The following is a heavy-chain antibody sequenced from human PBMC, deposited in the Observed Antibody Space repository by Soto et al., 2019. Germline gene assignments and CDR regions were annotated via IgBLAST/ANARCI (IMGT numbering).Heavy chain of an antibody. Sequence: GGSLRRSCAASGFTFSSYAMSWVRPAPGKGLEWVSAISGSGGSTYYADSVKGRFTISRDNAKNSLYLQMNSLRAEDTAVYYCARSLTVEDYYYYGMDVWGQGTTVTVSS. CDR3: ARSLTVEDYYYYGMDV. D-gene: IGHD7-27*01. CDR1: GFTFSSYA. V-gene: IGHV3-23*01. CDR2: ISGSGGST. J-gene: IGHJ6*02.